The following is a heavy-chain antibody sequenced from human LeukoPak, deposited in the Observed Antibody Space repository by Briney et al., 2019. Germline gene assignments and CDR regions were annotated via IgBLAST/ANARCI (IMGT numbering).Heavy chain of an antibody. V-gene: IGHV3-23*01. D-gene: IGHD2-2*01. CDR2: INGYMT. J-gene: IGHJ5*02. Sequence: GGSLRLSCAASGFTFSNSAFTWVRQAPGKGLKWVSAINGYMTYYGDSVKGRFTISRDNSVNTVYLQMDSLRVEDTAVYYCAKEVPQSSSSSGGSCAFDPWGQGTLVTVSS. CDR1: GFTFSNSA. CDR3: AKEVPQSSSSSGGSCAFDP.